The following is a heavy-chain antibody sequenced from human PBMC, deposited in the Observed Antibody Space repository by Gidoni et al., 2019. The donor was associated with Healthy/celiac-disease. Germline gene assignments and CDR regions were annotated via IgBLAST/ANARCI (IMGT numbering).Heavy chain of an antibody. V-gene: IGHV3-23*01. J-gene: IGHJ3*02. D-gene: IGHD3-22*01. CDR2: ISGSGGSP. CDR3: AKETDPWGYDSSGYYWGDAFDI. Sequence: EVQLLEAGGGLVQPGGSLRLSCAASGFTLSSYAMSWVRQAPGKGLEWFSAISGSGGSPYYADSVKGRFPISRDNSKNTLYLQMTSLRAEDTALYYCAKETDPWGYDSSGYYWGDAFDIWGQGTMVTVSS. CDR1: GFTLSSYA.